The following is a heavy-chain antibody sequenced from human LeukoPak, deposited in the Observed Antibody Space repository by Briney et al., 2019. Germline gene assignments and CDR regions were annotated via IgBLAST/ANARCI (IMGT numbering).Heavy chain of an antibody. D-gene: IGHD3-22*01. Sequence: PGGSLRLSCAASGFTFGSYGMHWVRQAPGKGLEWVAVISYDGSNKYYADSVKGRFTISRDNSKNTLYLQMNSLRAEDTAVYYCAKDPDYYDSSGYYYWGQGTLVTVSS. CDR1: GFTFGSYG. J-gene: IGHJ4*02. V-gene: IGHV3-30*18. CDR2: ISYDGSNK. CDR3: AKDPDYYDSSGYYY.